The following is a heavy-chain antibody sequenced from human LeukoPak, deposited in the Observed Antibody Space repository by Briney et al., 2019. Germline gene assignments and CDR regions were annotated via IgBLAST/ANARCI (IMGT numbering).Heavy chain of an antibody. CDR3: ARDSSNYVLDP. D-gene: IGHD4-11*01. V-gene: IGHV3-7*01. Sequence: PGGSLRLSCSASGFTFSSYWMSLVRQAPGKGLEWVANIKQDGSEKYYVDSVKGRFTISRDNAKNSLYLQMNSLRAEDTAVYSCARDSSNYVLDPWGQGTLVTVSS. J-gene: IGHJ5*02. CDR1: GFTFSSYW. CDR2: IKQDGSEK.